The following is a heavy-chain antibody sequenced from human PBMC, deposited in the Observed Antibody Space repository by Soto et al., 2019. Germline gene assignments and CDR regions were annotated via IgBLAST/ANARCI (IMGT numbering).Heavy chain of an antibody. J-gene: IGHJ4*02. CDR2: VNAGNGNT. CDR3: VSVIWTMTRGAYYFVY. D-gene: IGHD3-10*01. V-gene: IGHV1-3*01. Sequence: ASVKVSCKASGFVFTNYAMQWVRQARGQRLEWMGWVNAGNGNTKYSQKFQGRVTITRDTSASTAYMELSSLTSEDTAVYYCVSVIWTMTRGAYYFVYWGQGTLVTV. CDR1: GFVFTNYA.